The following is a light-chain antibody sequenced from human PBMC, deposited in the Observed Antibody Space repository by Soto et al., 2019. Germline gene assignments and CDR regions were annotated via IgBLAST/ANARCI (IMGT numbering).Light chain of an antibody. V-gene: IGKV3-20*01. CDR1: ESISRNQ. CDR3: QQSGSSPWT. J-gene: IGKJ1*01. CDR2: GAS. Sequence: EKVLTQSPGTLSLSPGERASLSCTASESISRNQLAWYQQKPGQAPRLLIYGASSRAADIPDRFSGSGSGTDFSLTISRLEPDDFAVYYCQQSGSSPWTFGQGTKVE.